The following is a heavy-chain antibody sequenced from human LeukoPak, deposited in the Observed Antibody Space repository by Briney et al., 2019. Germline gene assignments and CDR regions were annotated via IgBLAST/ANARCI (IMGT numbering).Heavy chain of an antibody. J-gene: IGHJ4*02. D-gene: IGHD3-10*01. CDR3: AIYYYTSGSYTSNY. V-gene: IGHV1-46*01. Sequence: ASVKVSCKASGYTFTSYYVHWVRPAPGQGLEWMGIINPSGYSTSYAQKFQGRVTMPRDTSTSTVYMELSSLRSEDTAVYYGAIYYYTSGSYTSNYWGQGTLVTVSS. CDR1: GYTFTSYY. CDR2: INPSGYST.